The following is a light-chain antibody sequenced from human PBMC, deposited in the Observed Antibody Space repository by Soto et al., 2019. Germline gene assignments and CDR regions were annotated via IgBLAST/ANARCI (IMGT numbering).Light chain of an antibody. CDR2: DAS. Sequence: EIVLTQSTATLSVSPGDRATLSCRASQSVSSDLAWFQQKPGQAPRFLIYDASTRATGIPARFSGSGSETDFTLTISRLQSEDFAIYYCQQYNNWPLPFGGGTKVEIK. V-gene: IGKV3-15*01. CDR3: QQYNNWPLP. J-gene: IGKJ4*01. CDR1: QSVSSD.